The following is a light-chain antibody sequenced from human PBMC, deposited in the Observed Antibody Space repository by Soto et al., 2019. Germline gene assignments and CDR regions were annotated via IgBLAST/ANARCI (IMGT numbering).Light chain of an antibody. Sequence: QSVLTQPASVSGSPGQSISFSCAGSNSDVGSYNLVSWYQQRPGKAPKLMIYEGSKRPSGRSNSFSGYKSGSKAYLTISLLQAEDEADYYCCSLAGNRYFFGTGTNVTAL. V-gene: IGLV2-23*03. CDR3: CSLAGNRYF. J-gene: IGLJ1*01. CDR2: EGS. CDR1: NSDVGSYNL.